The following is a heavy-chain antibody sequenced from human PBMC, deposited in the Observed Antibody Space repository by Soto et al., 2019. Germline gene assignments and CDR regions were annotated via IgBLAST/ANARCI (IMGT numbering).Heavy chain of an antibody. V-gene: IGHV3-74*01. CDR1: GFTFSSYW. J-gene: IGHJ3*02. CDR2: INGDGSST. D-gene: IGHD6-13*01. CDR3: EKGGSWSSVVKSFDI. Sequence: EVQLVESGGGLVQPGGSLRLSCAASGFTFSSYWMHWVRQAPGKGLVWVSRINGDGSSTNYADSLKGRFTISRDNAKNTVYQQMNSRRAEDTAVYYCEKGGSWSSVVKSFDIWGQGTDVTVSS.